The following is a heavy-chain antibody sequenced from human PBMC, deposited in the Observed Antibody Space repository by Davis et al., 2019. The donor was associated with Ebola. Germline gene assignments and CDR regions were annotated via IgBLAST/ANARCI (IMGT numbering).Heavy chain of an antibody. D-gene: IGHD6-13*01. J-gene: IGHJ5*02. CDR3: ARGGWPYRKYSSSWYRRGYNWFDP. Sequence: SETLSLTCTVSGDSISSGPYYFWSWISQHPGKDLEYIGYIYYSESAYYTASLKSRVSISVETSKSQFSLKLTSVTAADTAVYYCARGGWPYRKYSSSWYRRGYNWFDPWGQGTLVTVSS. CDR1: GDSISSGPYY. CDR2: IYYSESA. V-gene: IGHV4-31*03.